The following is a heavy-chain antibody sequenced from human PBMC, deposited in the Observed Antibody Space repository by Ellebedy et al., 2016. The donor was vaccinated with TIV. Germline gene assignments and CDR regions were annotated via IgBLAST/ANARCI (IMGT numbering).Heavy chain of an antibody. CDR3: ARDLVRGSIAARLYYYYYMDV. CDR2: INPNSGGT. J-gene: IGHJ6*03. CDR1: GYTFTGYY. D-gene: IGHD6-6*01. Sequence: ASVKVSXXASGYTFTGYYMHWVRQAPGQGLEWMGWINPNSGGTNYAQKFQGRVTMTRDTSISTAYMELSRLRSDDTAVYYCARDLVRGSIAARLYYYYYMDVWGKGTTVTVSS. V-gene: IGHV1-2*02.